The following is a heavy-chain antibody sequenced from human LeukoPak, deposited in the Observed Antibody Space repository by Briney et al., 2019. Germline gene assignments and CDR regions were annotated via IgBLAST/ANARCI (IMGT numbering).Heavy chain of an antibody. D-gene: IGHD6-6*01. V-gene: IGHV4-34*01. CDR2: INHSGST. J-gene: IGHJ4*02. Sequence: SETLSLTCAVYGGSFSGYYWSWIRQPPGKGLEWIGEINHSGSTNYNPSLKSRVTISVDTSKNQFSLKLSSVTAAGTAVYYCASRRSSSDNWGQGTLVTVSS. CDR3: ASRRSSSDN. CDR1: GGSFSGYY.